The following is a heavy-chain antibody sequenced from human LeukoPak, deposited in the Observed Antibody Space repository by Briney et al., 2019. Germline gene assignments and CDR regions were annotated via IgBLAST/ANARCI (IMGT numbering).Heavy chain of an antibody. Sequence: ASVKVSCKASGYTFTGYYMHWVRQAPGQGLEWMGWINPNSGGTNYAQKFQDRVTMTRDTSISTAYMELSRLRSDDTAVYYCARDGEVIAAAGSNNWFDPWGQGTLVTVSS. V-gene: IGHV1-2*02. CDR3: ARDGEVIAAAGSNNWFDP. CDR1: GYTFTGYY. CDR2: INPNSGGT. D-gene: IGHD6-13*01. J-gene: IGHJ5*02.